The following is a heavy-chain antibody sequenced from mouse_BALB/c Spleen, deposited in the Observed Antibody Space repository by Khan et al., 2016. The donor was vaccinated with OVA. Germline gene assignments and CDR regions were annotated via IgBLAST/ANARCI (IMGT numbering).Heavy chain of an antibody. D-gene: IGHD6-1*01. V-gene: IGHV9-3-1*01. CDR2: INPYTGEP. CDR1: GYTFTNYG. Sequence: QIQLVQSGPELKKPGETVKISCKASGYTFTNYGMNWVKQAPGKGLKWMGWINPYTGEPTYADDFKGRFAFSLETSANTAYLQINNLKHEDTATYFCARSASYWFFDVWGAGTTVTVSS. J-gene: IGHJ1*01. CDR3: ARSASYWFFDV.